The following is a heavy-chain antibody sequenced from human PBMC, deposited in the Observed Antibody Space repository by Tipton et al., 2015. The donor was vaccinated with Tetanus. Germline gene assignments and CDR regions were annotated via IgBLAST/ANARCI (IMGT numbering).Heavy chain of an antibody. D-gene: IGHD6-6*01. CDR1: GASLSSSRYY. Sequence: TLSLTCTVSGASLSSSRYYWGWIRQPPGKGLDWIGSIYYTGGVHYNPSLKSRVTISLDTPKNQFSLKLSSVTAADTAVYYCARDHTRYRGSSVATFDIWGQGTMVTVSS. J-gene: IGHJ3*02. CDR2: IYYTGGV. V-gene: IGHV4-39*07. CDR3: ARDHTRYRGSSVATFDI.